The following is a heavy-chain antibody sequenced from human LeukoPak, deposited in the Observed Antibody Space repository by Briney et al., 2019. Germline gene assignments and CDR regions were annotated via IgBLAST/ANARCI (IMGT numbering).Heavy chain of an antibody. CDR1: GYTFTGYY. CDR3: ASGREYCSGGSCYSSDDAFDI. V-gene: IGHV1-2*02. J-gene: IGHJ3*02. D-gene: IGHD2-15*01. CDR2: INPNSGGT. Sequence: ASVKVSCKASGYTFTGYYMHWVRQAPGPGLEWMGWINPNSGGTNYAQKFQGRVTMTRDTSISTAYMELSRLRSDDTAVYYCASGREYCSGGSCYSSDDAFDIWGQGTMVTVSS.